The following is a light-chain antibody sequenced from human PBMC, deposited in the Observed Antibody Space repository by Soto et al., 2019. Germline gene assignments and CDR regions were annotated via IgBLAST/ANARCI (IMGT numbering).Light chain of an antibody. CDR1: NIGSKS. J-gene: IGLJ1*01. Sequence: SYELTQPPSVSVAPGKTARITCGGNNIGSKSVHWYQQKPGQAPVLVIYYDSDRPSGIPERFSGSNSGNTATLGITGLQTGDEADYYCGTWDSSLSAGVFGTGTKVTVL. CDR2: YDS. V-gene: IGLV3-21*04. CDR3: GTWDSSLSAGV.